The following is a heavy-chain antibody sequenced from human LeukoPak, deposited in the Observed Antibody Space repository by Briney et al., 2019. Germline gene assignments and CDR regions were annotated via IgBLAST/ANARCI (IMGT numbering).Heavy chain of an antibody. V-gene: IGHV3-7*01. J-gene: IGHJ5*02. CDR2: IKQDGSEK. Sequence: GGSLRLSCAASGFTFSSYWMSWVRQAPGKGLEWVANIKQDGSEKYYVDSVKGRFTISRDNAKNSLYLQMNSLRAEDTAVYYCARVPNSSSWGWFDPWGQGTLVTVSS. CDR1: GFTFSSYW. CDR3: ARVPNSSSWGWFDP. D-gene: IGHD6-6*01.